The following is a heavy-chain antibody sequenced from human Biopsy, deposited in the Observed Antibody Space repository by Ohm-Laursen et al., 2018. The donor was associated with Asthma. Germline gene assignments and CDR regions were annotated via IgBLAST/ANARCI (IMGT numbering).Heavy chain of an antibody. V-gene: IGHV4-39*01. J-gene: IGHJ4*02. D-gene: IGHD7-27*01. Sequence: GTLSLTCRVSGGYTGSSDHHWAWIRQAPGKGLEWIGFVFWSGSTHYSRSLERRVSISIDTATNEFSMKLWSVTPADTAVYYCARHWDWGSFFDYWGQGTPVTVSS. CDR1: GGYTGSSDHH. CDR2: VFWSGST. CDR3: ARHWDWGSFFDY.